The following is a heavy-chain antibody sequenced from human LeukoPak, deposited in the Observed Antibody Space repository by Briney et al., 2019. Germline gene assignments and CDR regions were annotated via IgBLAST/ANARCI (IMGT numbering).Heavy chain of an antibody. D-gene: IGHD4-17*01. J-gene: IGHJ6*02. CDR3: AREYGDYYYYYYYGMDV. CDR2: ISAYNGNT. CDR1: GYTFTSYG. V-gene: IGHV1-18*01. Sequence: ASVKVSCKASGYTFTSYGISWVRQAPGQGLEWLGWISAYNGNTNYAQKLQGRVTMTTDTSTSTAYMELRSLRSDDTAVYYCAREYGDYYYYYYYGMDVWGQGTTVTVSS.